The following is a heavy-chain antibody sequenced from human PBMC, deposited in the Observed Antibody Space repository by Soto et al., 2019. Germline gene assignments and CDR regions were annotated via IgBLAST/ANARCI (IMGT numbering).Heavy chain of an antibody. V-gene: IGHV3-64*01. CDR1: GFTFSSYG. CDR2: ISSNGSTT. CDR3: VRRVSGNYDY. J-gene: IGHJ4*02. Sequence: EVQLAESGGGMVQPGGSLRLSCVVSGFTFSSYGMHWVRQAPGKGLEYVSSISSNGSTTYYGNSVKGRFTISRDNSKNTLYLQMGSLRAEDMAVYYCVRRVSGNYDYWGQGTLVTVSS. D-gene: IGHD1-7*01.